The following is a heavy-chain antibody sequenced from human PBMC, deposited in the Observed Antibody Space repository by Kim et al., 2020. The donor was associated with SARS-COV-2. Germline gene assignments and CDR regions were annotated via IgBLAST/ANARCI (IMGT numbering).Heavy chain of an antibody. CDR1: GYTFTSYG. D-gene: IGHD5-12*01. Sequence: ASVKVSCKASGYTFTSYGISWVRQAPGQGLEWMGWISAYNGNTNYAQKLQGRVTMTTDTSTSTAYMELRSLRSDDTAVYYCARVRLTGLDIVATIKDVSEYYFDYWGQGTLVTVSS. J-gene: IGHJ4*02. CDR2: ISAYNGNT. CDR3: ARVRLTGLDIVATIKDVSEYYFDY. V-gene: IGHV1-18*04.